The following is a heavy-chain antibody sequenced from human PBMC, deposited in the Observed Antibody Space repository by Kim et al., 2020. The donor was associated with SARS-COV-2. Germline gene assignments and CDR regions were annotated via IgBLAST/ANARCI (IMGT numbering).Heavy chain of an antibody. J-gene: IGHJ2*01. V-gene: IGHV4-39*01. Sequence: YNPSLKSRVTISVDTSKNQFSLKLSSVTAADTAVYYCARTVPVPYWYFDLWGRGTLVTVSS. D-gene: IGHD2-2*01. CDR3: ARTVPVPYWYFDL.